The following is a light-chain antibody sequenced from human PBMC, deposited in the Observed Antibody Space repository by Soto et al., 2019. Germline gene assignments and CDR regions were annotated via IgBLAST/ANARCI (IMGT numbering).Light chain of an antibody. CDR3: ATWDDSLNGFYV. CDR1: TSNIGSNY. Sequence: QSVLTQPPSASGTPGQGVTIPCSGSTSNIGSNYVYWYQQLPGTAPKLLIYRNNQRPSGVPDRFSGSKSGTSASLAISGLRSDDEADYFCATWDDSLNGFYVFGTGTKVIVL. V-gene: IGLV1-47*01. J-gene: IGLJ1*01. CDR2: RNN.